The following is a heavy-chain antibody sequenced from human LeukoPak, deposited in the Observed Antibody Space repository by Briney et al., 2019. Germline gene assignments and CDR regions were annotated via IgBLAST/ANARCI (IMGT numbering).Heavy chain of an antibody. D-gene: IGHD3-9*01. Sequence: GGSLRLSCAASGFTFSSYAMTWVRQAPGKGLEWVSALSGSGGSTYYADSVKGRFTISRDNSKHTLYLQMNSLRAEDTAVYYCAKGRYFDWISTWAFFDYCGQGTLVTVSS. CDR1: GFTFSSYA. V-gene: IGHV3-23*01. CDR2: LSGSGGST. CDR3: AKGRYFDWISTWAFFDY. J-gene: IGHJ4*02.